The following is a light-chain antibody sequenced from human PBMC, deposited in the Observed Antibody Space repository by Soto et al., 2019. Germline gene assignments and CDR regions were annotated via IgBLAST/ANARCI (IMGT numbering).Light chain of an antibody. CDR3: QQYAESPLT. CDR1: QSVSGNF. Sequence: EIVLTQSPGTLSLSPGERATLSCWASQSVSGNFLAWYQVKPGQAPRLVVYGATTRASGFPDRFSGSGSGTDFTLTVTRLEPEDFAVYYCQQYAESPLTFGGGTKVEIK. V-gene: IGKV3-20*01. CDR2: GAT. J-gene: IGKJ4*01.